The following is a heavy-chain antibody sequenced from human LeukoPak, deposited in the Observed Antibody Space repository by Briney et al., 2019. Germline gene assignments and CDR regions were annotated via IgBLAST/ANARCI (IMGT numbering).Heavy chain of an antibody. D-gene: IGHD3-22*01. J-gene: IGHJ3*02. CDR3: ARRYPRDDDSGLDAFDI. CDR2: IYYSGST. V-gene: IGHV4-39*01. Sequence: SETLSLTCTGSGGSISSSSYYWGWIRQPPGKGLEWIGTIYYSGSTYYNPYLKSRVTISVYQSKNQSSLKLRAVTAADTVVYFCARRYPRDDDSGLDAFDIWGQGTMVTVSS. CDR1: GGSISSSSYY.